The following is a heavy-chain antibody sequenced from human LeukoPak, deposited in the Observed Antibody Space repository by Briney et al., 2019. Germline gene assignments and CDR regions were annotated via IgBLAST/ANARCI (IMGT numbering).Heavy chain of an antibody. Sequence: SETLSLTCSVSGGSISGHYWSWIRQPPGKGLEWIGYIYSSGSTNYNPSLKSRVTISVDTSKNQFSLKLSSVTAADTAGYYCARHVGYCTGGSCYSGSCFDYWGQGTLVTVSS. D-gene: IGHD2-15*01. CDR1: GGSISGHY. V-gene: IGHV4-59*08. J-gene: IGHJ4*02. CDR3: ARHVGYCTGGSCYSGSCFDY. CDR2: IYSSGST.